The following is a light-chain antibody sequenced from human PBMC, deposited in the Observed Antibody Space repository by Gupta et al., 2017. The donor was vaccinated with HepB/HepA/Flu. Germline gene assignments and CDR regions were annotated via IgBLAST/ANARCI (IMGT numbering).Light chain of an antibody. Sequence: QSPLTQPPSVSGTRGQSITISCTGTSSDIGTYNLVSWYQQLPGKAPTLILYEVTKRPSGVSDRFSGSKSGNTASLTISGLQAQDEAQYYCCSYAGNSGLTFGGGTRLTVL. CDR3: CSYAGNSGLT. CDR2: EVT. CDR1: SSDIGTYNL. J-gene: IGLJ2*01. V-gene: IGLV2-23*02.